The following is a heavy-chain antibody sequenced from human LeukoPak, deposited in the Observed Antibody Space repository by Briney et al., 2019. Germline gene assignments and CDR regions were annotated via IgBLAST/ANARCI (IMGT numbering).Heavy chain of an antibody. J-gene: IGHJ4*02. CDR2: IRYDGSNK. V-gene: IGHV3-30*02. D-gene: IGHD2-2*02. CDR3: AGRYCSSTSCYSDY. CDR1: GFTFSSYG. Sequence: PGGSLRLSCAASGFTFSSYGMHWVRQVPGKGLEWVAFIRYDGSNKYYADSVKGRFTISRDNSKNTLYLQMNSLRAEDTAVYHCAGRYCSSTSCYSDYWGQGTLVTVSS.